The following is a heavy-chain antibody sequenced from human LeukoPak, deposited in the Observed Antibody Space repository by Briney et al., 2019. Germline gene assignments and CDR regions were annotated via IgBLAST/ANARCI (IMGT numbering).Heavy chain of an antibody. CDR1: GYTFTSYG. J-gene: IGHJ4*02. CDR2: ISAYNGNT. V-gene: IGHV1-18*01. CDR3: ARVPYDSSGYYLGYFDY. Sequence: ASAKVSCKASGYTFTSYGISWVRQAPGQGLEWMGWISAYNGNTNYAQKLQGRVTMTTDTSTSTAYMELRSLRSDDTAVYYCARVPYDSSGYYLGYFDYWGQGTLVTVSS. D-gene: IGHD3-22*01.